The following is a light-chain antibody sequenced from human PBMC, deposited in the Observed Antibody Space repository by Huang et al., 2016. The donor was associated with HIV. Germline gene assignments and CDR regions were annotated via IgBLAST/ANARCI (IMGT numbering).Light chain of an antibody. CDR2: CTF. V-gene: IGKV3-15*01. CDR3: QQYNNWPQT. CDR1: QNVNNN. J-gene: IGKJ1*01. Sequence: EIVMTQSPGTLSVSPGERATLSCRASQNVNNNLAWYQQRPGQAPRLLIYCTFDRATGIPARFSGSGSGTDFTLTISSLQSEDFAIYYCQQYNNWPQTFGQGTKVE.